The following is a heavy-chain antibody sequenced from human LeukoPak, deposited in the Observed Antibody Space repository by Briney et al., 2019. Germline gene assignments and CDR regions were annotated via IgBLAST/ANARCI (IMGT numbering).Heavy chain of an antibody. CDR1: GGSISSDY. D-gene: IGHD4-17*01. CDR3: ARHSYGVGLAY. V-gene: IGHV4-59*08. CDR2: IYYSGSTNSGST. J-gene: IGHJ4*02. Sequence: KSSETLSLTCNVSGGSISSDYWGWIRQPPGKGLEWIGHIYYSGSTNSGSTNDNPSLKSRVTISADTSKNQSSLRLRSVTAANTAVYYCARHSYGVGLAYWGQGTLVTVSS.